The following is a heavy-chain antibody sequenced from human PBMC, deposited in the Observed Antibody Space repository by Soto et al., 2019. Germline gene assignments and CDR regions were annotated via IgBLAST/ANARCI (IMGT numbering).Heavy chain of an antibody. CDR1: NGSISSRSSY. CDR3: ARRVVRHTHNWFDP. J-gene: IGHJ5*02. D-gene: IGHD2-2*01. CDR2: IYYIGNT. V-gene: IGHV4-39*07. Sequence: PSETLSLTCIVSNGSISSRSSYWGWIRQTPGKGLEWTGSIYYIGNTNYNPSLKSRVTISVDTSKNQFSLKLSSVTAADTAVYYCARRVVRHTHNWFDPWGQGTLVTVSS.